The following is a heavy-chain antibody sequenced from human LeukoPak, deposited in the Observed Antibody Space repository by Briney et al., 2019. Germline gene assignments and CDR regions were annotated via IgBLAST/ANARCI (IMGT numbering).Heavy chain of an antibody. D-gene: IGHD7-27*01. CDR1: GFTFSSYG. CDR2: IGYDGSNT. V-gene: IGHV3-30*02. CDR3: AKDLNWGFVE. J-gene: IGHJ4*02. Sequence: GGSLRLSCAASGFTFSSYGMHWVRQVPGKGLEGVAFIGYDGSNTYYADSVKGRFTISRDNSKNTLYLQMNSLRGEDTAVYYCAKDLNWGFVEWGQGTLVTVSS.